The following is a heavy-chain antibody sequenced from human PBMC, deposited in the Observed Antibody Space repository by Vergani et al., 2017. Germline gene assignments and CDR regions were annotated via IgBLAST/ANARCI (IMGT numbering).Heavy chain of an antibody. Sequence: QVQLQESGPGLVKPSQTLSLTCTVSGGSISSGSYYWSWIRQPAGKRLEWIGRIHTNGVIHYNPSLNSRATISVDTSRNQISLKLTSVTATDTAIYFCARGNPYVDFDIWGQGTMITVSS. CDR2: IHTNGVI. CDR1: GGSISSGSYY. J-gene: IGHJ3*02. CDR3: ARGNPYVDFDI. V-gene: IGHV4-61*02. D-gene: IGHD3-16*01.